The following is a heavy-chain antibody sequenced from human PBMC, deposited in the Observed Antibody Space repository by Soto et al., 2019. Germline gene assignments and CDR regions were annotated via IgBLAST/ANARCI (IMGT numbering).Heavy chain of an antibody. CDR1: GFTFSSYA. V-gene: IGHV3-23*01. D-gene: IGHD5-18*01. Sequence: EVQLLESGGGSVQPGGSLRLSCAASGFTFSSYAMSWVRQAPGKGLEWVSGVSGSGGSTYCVDSVKGRFTISRDNSKNTLYLQMNSLRAEDTAVYYCAKDFGYNYGYDAFEIWGQGTMVTVSS. J-gene: IGHJ3*02. CDR3: AKDFGYNYGYDAFEI. CDR2: VSGSGGST.